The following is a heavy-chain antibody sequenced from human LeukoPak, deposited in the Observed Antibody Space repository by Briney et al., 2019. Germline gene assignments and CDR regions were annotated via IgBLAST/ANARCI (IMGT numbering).Heavy chain of an antibody. J-gene: IGHJ3*02. CDR1: GGSFSGYY. CDR3: AGLAARSRAFDI. Sequence: SETLSLTCAVYGGSFSGYYWSWIRQPPGKGLEWIGEINHSGGTNYNPSLKSRVTISVDTSKNQFSLKLSSVTAADTAVYYCAGLAARSRAFDIWGQGTMVTVSS. CDR2: INHSGGT. D-gene: IGHD6-6*01. V-gene: IGHV4-34*01.